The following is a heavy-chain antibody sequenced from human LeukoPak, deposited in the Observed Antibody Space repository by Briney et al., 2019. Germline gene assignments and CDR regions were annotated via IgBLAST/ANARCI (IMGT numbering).Heavy chain of an antibody. D-gene: IGHD3-22*01. J-gene: IGHJ3*02. CDR1: GGSISCYY. Sequence: SETLSLTCTVSGGSISCYYWSWIRQHPGKGREWIGYIYYSGSTNYNPSLKSRVTISVDTSKNQFSLKLSSVTAADTAVYYCARDRRRYYYDSSGSLDAFDIWGQGTMVTVSS. V-gene: IGHV4-59*01. CDR2: IYYSGST. CDR3: ARDRRRYYYDSSGSLDAFDI.